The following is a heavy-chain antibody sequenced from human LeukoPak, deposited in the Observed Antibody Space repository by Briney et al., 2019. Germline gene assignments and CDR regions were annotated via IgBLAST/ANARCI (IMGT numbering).Heavy chain of an antibody. CDR1: GFTFSTYT. CDR2: ISDNGGRT. J-gene: IGHJ4*02. Sequence: GSLRLSCAASGFTFSTYTMAGVRQAPGGGVEGGSCISDNGGRTYYAGSVKGWFATSREDSKSTLYLQMNSLRGEDTAVYYCAKDFGRNLGGPGYWGRGTLVIVSS. V-gene: IGHV3-23*01. D-gene: IGHD1-14*01. CDR3: AKDFGRNLGGPGY.